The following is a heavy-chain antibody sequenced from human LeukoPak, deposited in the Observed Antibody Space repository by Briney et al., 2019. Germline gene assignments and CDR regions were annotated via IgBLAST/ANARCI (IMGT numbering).Heavy chain of an antibody. CDR2: IYYNGHT. V-gene: IGHV4-39*01. CDR1: GGSISSSSYY. CDR3: AGQKVVGPSGAFDI. D-gene: IGHD1-26*01. J-gene: IGHJ3*02. Sequence: PSETLSLTCSVSGGSISSSSYYWGWIRQPPGEGLEWIGSIYYNGHTYYKSSLRSRVTISVDTSKNQFSLKLISVTAADTAVYYCAGQKVVGPSGAFDIWGQGTMVTVSS.